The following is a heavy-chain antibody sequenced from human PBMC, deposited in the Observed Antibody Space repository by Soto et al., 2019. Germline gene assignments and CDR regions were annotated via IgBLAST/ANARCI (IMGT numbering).Heavy chain of an antibody. Sequence: QVQLQQSGPGLVKPSQTLSLTCAISGDSVSSNSAVWNWIRQSPSRGLEWLGRTYYRSIWQTEYAVSLKSPTTITPGAPKNSFSLQLDSVPPEDTPRSYCAILVGNSWLDHWGQGTLVTVSS. CDR2: TYYRSIWQT. CDR3: AILVGNSWLDH. V-gene: IGHV6-1*01. J-gene: IGHJ5*02. D-gene: IGHD2-15*01. CDR1: GDSVSSNSAV.